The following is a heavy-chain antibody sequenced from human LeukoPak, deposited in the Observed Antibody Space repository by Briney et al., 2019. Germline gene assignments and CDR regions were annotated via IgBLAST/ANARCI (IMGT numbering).Heavy chain of an antibody. CDR2: VVPMFGIR. D-gene: IGHD1-26*01. Sequence: SVKVSCKTSGGTFNNYAISWVRQAPGQGLEWMGRVVPMFGIRNYPQTFRGRVNITADKATNTVYMELRSLRAEDTAIYYCATIGDRRSGELYRIDYWGQGTLVTVSS. CDR1: GGTFNNYA. J-gene: IGHJ4*02. V-gene: IGHV1-69*04. CDR3: ATIGDRRSGELYRIDY.